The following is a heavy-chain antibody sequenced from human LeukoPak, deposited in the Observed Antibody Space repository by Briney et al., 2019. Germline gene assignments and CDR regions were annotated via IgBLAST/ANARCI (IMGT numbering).Heavy chain of an antibody. CDR2: ISDSGSTT. V-gene: IGHV3-23*01. CDR3: AKSAGAYSSSSWDGY. J-gene: IGHJ4*02. D-gene: IGHD6-6*01. CDR1: GFTFSSYA. Sequence: GGSLRLSCAASGFTFSSYAMSWVRQPPGKGLGWVSAISDSGSTTYYADSVKGRFTISRDNSKNTLYLQMNSLRAEDTAVYYCAKSAGAYSSSSWDGYWGQGTLVTVSS.